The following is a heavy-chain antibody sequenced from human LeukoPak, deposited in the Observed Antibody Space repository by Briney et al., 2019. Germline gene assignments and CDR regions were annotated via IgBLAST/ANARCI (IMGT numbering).Heavy chain of an antibody. CDR2: INPNSGGT. V-gene: IGHV1-2*02. CDR3: ARAGTTGYLHY. Sequence: ASVTVSCKASGYTFTGYYMYWMRQAPGQGLEWMGWINPNSGGTNYAQKFQGRVTMTRDTSISTGYMELSRLRSDDTAVYYCARAGTTGYLHYWGQGTLVTVSS. D-gene: IGHD3-9*01. J-gene: IGHJ4*02. CDR1: GYTFTGYY.